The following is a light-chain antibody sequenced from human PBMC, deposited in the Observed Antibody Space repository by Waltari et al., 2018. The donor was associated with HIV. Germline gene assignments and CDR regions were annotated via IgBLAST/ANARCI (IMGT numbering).Light chain of an antibody. CDR3: QQYGGSHWT. Sequence: EIVLTQSPGTLSLSPGERATLSCRASQSVSSSYLGWYQQRPGQAPRLLIYGASGRATDIPDRFSGSGSGTEFTLTIDRLEPEDFAVYYCQQYGGSHWTFGQGTSVEVK. CDR1: QSVSSSY. J-gene: IGKJ1*01. CDR2: GAS. V-gene: IGKV3-20*01.